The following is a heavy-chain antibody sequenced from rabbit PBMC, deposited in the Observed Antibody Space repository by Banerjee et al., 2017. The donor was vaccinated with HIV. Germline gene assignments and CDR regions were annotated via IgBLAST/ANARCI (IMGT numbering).Heavy chain of an antibody. CDR3: ARGAAGDAGYTYYWNL. Sequence: SLEESGGDLVKPGASLTLTCTASGFSFSSSYWICLVRQAPGKGPEWIACIYAGGSGSTYCASGAKRRLPISKTASTTVALQMSSLTAAEAATYFCARGAAGDAGYTYYWNLWGPGTLGTVS. J-gene: IGHJ4*01. D-gene: IGHD7-1*01. CDR1: GFSFSSSYW. V-gene: IGHV1S40*01. CDR2: IYAGGSGST.